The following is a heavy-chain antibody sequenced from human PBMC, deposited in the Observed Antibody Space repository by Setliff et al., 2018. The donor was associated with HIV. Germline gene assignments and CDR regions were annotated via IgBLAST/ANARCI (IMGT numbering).Heavy chain of an antibody. V-gene: IGHV3-23*01. CDR3: AKIRNPQGYYYDSSGYYPHPGSPDY. J-gene: IGHJ4*02. Sequence: PGGSLRLSCAAFGFTFSSYGMSWVRQAPGKGLEWVSTISGRDGRTYYADSVKGRFTISRDNSKNTLYLQMNSLRAEDTAVYYCAKIRNPQGYYYDSSGYYPHPGSPDYWGQGTLVTVSS. CDR1: GFTFSSYG. CDR2: ISGRDGRT. D-gene: IGHD3-22*01.